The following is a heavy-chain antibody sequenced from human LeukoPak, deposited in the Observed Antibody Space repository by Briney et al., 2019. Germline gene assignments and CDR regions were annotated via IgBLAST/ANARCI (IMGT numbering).Heavy chain of an antibody. CDR3: ARDRNSGSYCSDY. D-gene: IGHD1-26*01. CDR1: GYTFTSYY. Sequence: ASVKLSCKASGYTFTSYYIHWVRQAPGQGPEWVGVINPSSAYTTYSQKFQRRVTMTRDTSTSTVYMELSSLTSEDTAVYYCARDRNSGSYCSDYWGQGTLVTVSS. J-gene: IGHJ4*02. CDR2: INPSSAYT. V-gene: IGHV1-46*01.